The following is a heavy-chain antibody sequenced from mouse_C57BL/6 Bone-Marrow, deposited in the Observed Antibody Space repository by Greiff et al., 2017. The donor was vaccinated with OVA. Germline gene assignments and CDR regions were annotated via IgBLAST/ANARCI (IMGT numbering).Heavy chain of an antibody. J-gene: IGHJ2*01. CDR1: GYTFTSYW. D-gene: IGHD1-1*01. V-gene: IGHV1-59*01. CDR3: ARIFPFITTVVAPFDY. Sequence: VQLQQPGAELVRPGTSVKLSCKASGYTFTSYWMHWVKQRPGQGLEWIGVIDPSDSYTNYNQKFKGKATLTVDTSSSTAYMQLSSLTSEDSAVYYCARIFPFITTVVAPFDYWGQGTTLTVSS. CDR2: IDPSDSYT.